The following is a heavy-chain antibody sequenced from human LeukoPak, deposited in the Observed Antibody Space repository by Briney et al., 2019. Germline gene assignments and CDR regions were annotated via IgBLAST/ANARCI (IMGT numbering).Heavy chain of an antibody. D-gene: IGHD6-13*01. Sequence: ASVKVSCKASGYTFTGYYMHWVRQAPGQGLEWMGWINPNSGGTNYAQKFQGRVTMTRDTSISTAYMELSRLRSDDTAVYYCARIALAAGTPYNWFGPWGQGTLVTVSS. J-gene: IGHJ5*02. CDR2: INPNSGGT. CDR3: ARIALAAGTPYNWFGP. CDR1: GYTFTGYY. V-gene: IGHV1-2*02.